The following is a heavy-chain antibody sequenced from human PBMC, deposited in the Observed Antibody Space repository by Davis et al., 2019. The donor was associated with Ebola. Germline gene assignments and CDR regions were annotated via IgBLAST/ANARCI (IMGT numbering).Heavy chain of an antibody. CDR2: ISTSRGDT. D-gene: IGHD2-2*01. CDR1: NYTFTTYG. V-gene: IGHV1-2*02. CDR3: ARDLTGITCCS. Sequence: ASVKVSCKASNYTFTTYGISWVRQAPGQGLEWMGWISTSRGDTYYAPKFQGRVTLTRDTSISTAFMELSGLTSDDTADYYCARDLTGITCCSWGQGTLVTVSS. J-gene: IGHJ5*02.